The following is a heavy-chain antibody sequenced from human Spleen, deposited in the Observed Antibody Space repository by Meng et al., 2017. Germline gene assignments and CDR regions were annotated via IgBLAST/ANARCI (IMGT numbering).Heavy chain of an antibody. CDR1: GYSFSSYW. CDR3: ARVDTSMVTIDYYYYYGLDV. CDR2: IYPGDSDT. Sequence: GESLKISCKGSGYSFSSYWIGWVRQMPGKGLEWMGIIYPGDSDTRYSPSFQGQVTISADKSINTAYLQWSSLKASDTAMYYCARVDTSMVTIDYYYYYGLDVWGQGTMVTVSS. V-gene: IGHV5-51*01. J-gene: IGHJ6*02. D-gene: IGHD5-18*01.